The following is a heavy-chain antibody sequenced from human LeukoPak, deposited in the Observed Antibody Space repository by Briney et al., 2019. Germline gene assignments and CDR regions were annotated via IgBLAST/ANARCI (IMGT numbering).Heavy chain of an antibody. J-gene: IGHJ6*02. CDR1: GFTVSSNY. V-gene: IGHV3-53*01. D-gene: IGHD6-13*01. CDR2: IYSGGST. CDR3: ARSLPWSSSWRLNYYYAMDV. Sequence: GGSLRLSCAASGFTVSSNYMSWVRQAPGKGLEWVSVIYSGGSTYYADSVKGRFTISRDNSKNTLYLQMNSLRAEDTAVYYCARSLPWSSSWRLNYYYAMDVWGQGTTVTVSS.